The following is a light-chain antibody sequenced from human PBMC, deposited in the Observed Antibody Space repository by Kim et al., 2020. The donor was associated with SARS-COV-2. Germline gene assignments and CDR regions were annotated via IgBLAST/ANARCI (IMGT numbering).Light chain of an antibody. Sequence: DIQMTQSPAFLSASVGDSVTITCRASQNINVYLNWYQQTPGKAPKLLINGASSLQGGVSSRFRGSGFGTDFTLTINSLQPEDFVTYYCQQSYIVPHTFGQGTSLEI. CDR3: QQSYIVPHT. J-gene: IGKJ2*01. CDR1: QNINVY. CDR2: GAS. V-gene: IGKV1-39*01.